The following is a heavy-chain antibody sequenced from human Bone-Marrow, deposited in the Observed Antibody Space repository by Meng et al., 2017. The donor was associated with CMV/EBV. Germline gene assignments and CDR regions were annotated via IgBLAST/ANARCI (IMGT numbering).Heavy chain of an antibody. D-gene: IGHD1-26*01. CDR2: ISSSSSTI. Sequence: GESLKISCAASGFTFSSYSMNWVRQAPGKGLEWVSYISSSSSTIYYADSVKGRFTISRDNAKKSLYLQMNSLRAEDMSVYYCGRALVGGTGGTDVWGQGTTATVSS. CDR1: GFTFSSYS. J-gene: IGHJ6*02. V-gene: IGHV3-48*04. CDR3: GRALVGGTGGTDV.